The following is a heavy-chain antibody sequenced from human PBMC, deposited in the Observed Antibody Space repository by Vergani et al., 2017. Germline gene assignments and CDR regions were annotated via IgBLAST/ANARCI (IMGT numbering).Heavy chain of an antibody. CDR3: AKKGGSLYYYGVDV. CDR1: GYTFGHFD. V-gene: IGHV3-30*02. CDR2: IRYDGSNP. Sequence: QEQLLQSGGGVVQPGGSLRLSCIGPGYTFGHFDMHWVRQAPGKGLAWVAFIRYDGSNPQYIDSVKGRFTNSRDNSKDTLFLQMNGLRPEDTGTYFCAKKGGSLYYYGVDVWGQGTTITVSS. D-gene: IGHD1-26*01. J-gene: IGHJ6*02.